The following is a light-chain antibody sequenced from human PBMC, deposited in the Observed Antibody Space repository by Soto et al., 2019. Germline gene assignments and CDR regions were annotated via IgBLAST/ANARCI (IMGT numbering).Light chain of an antibody. Sequence: RSWLPGDRATLSCRSSQSAYSSYLSWYQQKPGQAPRLLIYGASNRATGIPDRFSGSGSGTDFTLTISGLEPEDFAVYYCQQYGTSLFTFGGGTKVDIK. CDR2: GAS. CDR1: QSAYSSY. V-gene: IGKV3-20*01. J-gene: IGKJ4*01. CDR3: QQYGTSLFT.